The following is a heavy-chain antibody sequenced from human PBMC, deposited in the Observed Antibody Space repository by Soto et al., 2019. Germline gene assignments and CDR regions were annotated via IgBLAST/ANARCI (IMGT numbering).Heavy chain of an antibody. CDR2: IIPMFGTA. J-gene: IGHJ4*02. CDR3: ARGWGYESSDYYYAY. CDR1: GGTFSRQT. D-gene: IGHD3-22*01. V-gene: IGHV1-69*01. Sequence: QVQLVQSGAEVRKPGSSVKVSCKASGGTFSRQTISWVRQAPGQGLEWMGGIIPMFGTANYAQKVQGRVTITADESTSTAFMELTGLRSEDTAIYYCARGWGYESSDYYYAYWGQGTLVIVSS.